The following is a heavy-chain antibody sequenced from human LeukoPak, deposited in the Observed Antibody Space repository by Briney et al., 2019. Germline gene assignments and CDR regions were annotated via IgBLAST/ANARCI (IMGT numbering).Heavy chain of an antibody. CDR3: ARLYSSSWLFDY. V-gene: IGHV5-51*01. CDR2: IYPGDSET. J-gene: IGHJ4*02. CDR1: GSSFTSYW. Sequence: GGSLKISFKGSGSSFTSYWIGWVRPMPGKGLEWMGIIYPGDSETRYSPSFQGQVTISADKSITTAYLQWSSLKASDTAMYYCARLYSSSWLFDYWGQGTQATVSS. D-gene: IGHD6-13*01.